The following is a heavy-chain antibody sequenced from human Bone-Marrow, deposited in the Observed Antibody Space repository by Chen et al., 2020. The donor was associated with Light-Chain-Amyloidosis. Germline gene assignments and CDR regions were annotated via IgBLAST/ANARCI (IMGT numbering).Heavy chain of an antibody. V-gene: IGHV3-7*03. D-gene: IGHD3-16*01. Sequence: EVQLVEPGGGLVQPGGSLRLSCAASGFTFSDYWMSWVRQAPGKGLEWVANIKQDTSEKYYVDSVKGRFTISRDNAKDSLYLQMSSLRAEDTAMYYCARHIVWGAPDYWGQGTLVTVSS. J-gene: IGHJ4*02. CDR2: IKQDTSEK. CDR3: ARHIVWGAPDY. CDR1: GFTFSDYW.